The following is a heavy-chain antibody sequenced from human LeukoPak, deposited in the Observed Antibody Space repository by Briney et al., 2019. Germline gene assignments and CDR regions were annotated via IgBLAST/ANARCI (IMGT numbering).Heavy chain of an antibody. J-gene: IGHJ6*03. D-gene: IGHD3-10*01. CDR2: ISAYNGNT. V-gene: IGHV1-18*01. Sequence: ASVKVSCKASGGTFSSYDISWVRQAPGQGLEWMGWISAYNGNTKYAQKLQGRVTMTTDTSTSTAYMELRSLRSDDTAVYYCARDSAQRPFYYMDVWGKGTTVTVSS. CDR3: ARDSAQRPFYYMDV. CDR1: GGTFSSYD.